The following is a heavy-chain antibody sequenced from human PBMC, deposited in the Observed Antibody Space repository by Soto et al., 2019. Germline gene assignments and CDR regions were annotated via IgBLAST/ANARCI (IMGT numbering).Heavy chain of an antibody. Sequence: SETLSLTCDVSGDTISTGGYTWAWIRQPPGKALEWIGHTYHSGNPYYNPSLKSRVIISVDRSKNQFSLKLSSVTAADTAVYYCARGSFYYDSSGSSPPDYYYGMDVWGQGTTVTVSS. CDR2: TYHSGNP. CDR3: ARGSFYYDSSGSSPPDYYYGMDV. J-gene: IGHJ6*02. V-gene: IGHV4-30-2*01. D-gene: IGHD3-22*01. CDR1: GDTISTGGYT.